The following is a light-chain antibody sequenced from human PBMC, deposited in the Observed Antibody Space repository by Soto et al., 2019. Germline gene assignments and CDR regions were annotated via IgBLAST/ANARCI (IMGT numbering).Light chain of an antibody. Sequence: QTVLTQPASVSGSPGQSITISCTGSSSGVGGYDYVCWYQQYPGKAPKLIIYAVTDRPSGVSNRFSGSKSGNTASLIISGLQAEDEADYYCSSYTTSSTVVFGGGAKLTVL. CDR2: AVT. CDR3: SSYTTSSTVV. J-gene: IGLJ2*01. V-gene: IGLV2-14*03. CDR1: SSGVGGYDY.